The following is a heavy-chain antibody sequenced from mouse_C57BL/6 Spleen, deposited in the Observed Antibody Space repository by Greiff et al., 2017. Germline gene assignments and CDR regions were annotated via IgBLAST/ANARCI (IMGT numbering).Heavy chain of an antibody. CDR1: GFTFSSYA. CDR3: ARDGGLYDYDVEAMDC. Sequence: EVMLVESGGGLVKPGGSLKLSCAASGFTFSSYAMSWVRQTPEKRLEWVATISDGGSYTYYPDNVKGRFTISRDNAKNNLYLQMSHLKSEDTAMYYCARDGGLYDYDVEAMDCWGQGTSVTVS. V-gene: IGHV5-4*01. CDR2: ISDGGSYT. D-gene: IGHD2-4*01. J-gene: IGHJ4*01.